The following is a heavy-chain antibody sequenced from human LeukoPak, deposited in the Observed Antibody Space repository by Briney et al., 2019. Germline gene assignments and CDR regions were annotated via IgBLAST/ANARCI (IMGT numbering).Heavy chain of an antibody. CDR1: GYTFTSYD. CDR2: MNPNSGNT. D-gene: IGHD2-2*01. V-gene: IGHV1-8*01. J-gene: IGHJ6*03. Sequence: ASVMVSCKASGYTFTSYDINWVRQATGQGLEWMGWMNPNSGNTGYAQKFQGRVTMTRNTSISTAYMELSSLRSEDTAVYYCARGPSPALYYYYYMDVWGKGTTVTVSS. CDR3: ARGPSPALYYYYYMDV.